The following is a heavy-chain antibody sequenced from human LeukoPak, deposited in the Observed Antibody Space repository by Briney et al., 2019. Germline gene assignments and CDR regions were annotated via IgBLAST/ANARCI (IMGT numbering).Heavy chain of an antibody. D-gene: IGHD3-10*01. J-gene: IGHJ6*03. CDR3: ARVYSGVRGCCGYYYYMDV. Sequence: GGSLRLSCAASGFTFSSYSMNWVRQAPGKGLEWVSSISSSSSYIYYADSVKGRFTISRDNAKNSLYLQMNSLRAEDTAVYYCARVYSGVRGCCGYYYYMDVWGKGTTVTVSS. CDR2: ISSSSSYI. CDR1: GFTFSSYS. V-gene: IGHV3-21*01.